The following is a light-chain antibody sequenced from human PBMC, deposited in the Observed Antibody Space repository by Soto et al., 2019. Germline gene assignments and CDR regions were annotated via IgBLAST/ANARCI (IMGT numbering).Light chain of an antibody. Sequence: DIQMTQSPSSLSASLGARVTTTCQASQGVSNYLNWYQQKPGKAPSLLIYKASSLKSGVPSRCSGSASGTDFPITISRLQADDVATYDRQHYNSYTWTFGQGTKVDIK. CDR3: QHYNSYTWT. CDR1: QGVSNY. V-gene: IGKV1-5*03. J-gene: IGKJ1*01. CDR2: KAS.